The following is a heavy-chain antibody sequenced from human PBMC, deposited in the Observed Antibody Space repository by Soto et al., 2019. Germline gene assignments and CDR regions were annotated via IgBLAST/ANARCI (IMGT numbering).Heavy chain of an antibody. CDR2: ISYDGSNN. V-gene: IGHV3-30*18. D-gene: IGHD1-26*01. CDR3: AKRARSGSYVIDY. J-gene: IGHJ4*02. CDR1: GFTFSSYG. Sequence: QVQLVESGGGVVQPGRSLRLSCAASGFTFSSYGMHWVRQAPGKGLEWVAVISYDGSNNYYADSVKGRFTISRDNSKNTLYLQMNSLRAEDTAVYYCAKRARSGSYVIDYWGQGTLVTVSS.